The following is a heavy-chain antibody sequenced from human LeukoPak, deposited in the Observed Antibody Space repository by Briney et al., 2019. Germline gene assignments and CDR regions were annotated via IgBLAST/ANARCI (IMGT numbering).Heavy chain of an antibody. CDR1: GGTFSSYA. V-gene: IGHV1-2*02. D-gene: IGHD4-17*01. CDR2: INPNSGGT. CDR3: ARAYGDYALDY. Sequence: ASVKVSCKASGGTFSSYAISWVRQAPGQGLEWMGWINPNSGGTNYAQKFQGRVTMTRDTSISTAYMELSRLRSDDTAVYYCARAYGDYALDYWGQGTLVTVSS. J-gene: IGHJ4*02.